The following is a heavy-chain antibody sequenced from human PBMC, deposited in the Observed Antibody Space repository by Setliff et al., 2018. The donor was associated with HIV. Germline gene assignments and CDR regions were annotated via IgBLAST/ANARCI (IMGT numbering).Heavy chain of an antibody. CDR3: ARVIGDDFWSGTSNWFDP. CDR2: IVPTLGSV. D-gene: IGHD3-3*01. Sequence: ASVKVSCKASGDTFMSYAISWVRRAPGQGLEWMGRIVPTLGSVNYAQKFQGRVTITADKPTTTAYMQIVGLTSEDTAIYYCARVIGDDFWSGTSNWFDPWGQGTVVTVSS. J-gene: IGHJ5*02. V-gene: IGHV1-69*04. CDR1: GDTFMSYA.